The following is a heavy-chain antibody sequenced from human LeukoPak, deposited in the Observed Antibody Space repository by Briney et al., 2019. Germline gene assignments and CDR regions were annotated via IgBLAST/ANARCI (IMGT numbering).Heavy chain of an antibody. CDR3: ARGQSSSWYSGLYYFDY. V-gene: IGHV1-2*02. CDR2: INPNSGGT. CDR1: GYTFTGYY. J-gene: IGHJ4*02. Sequence: ASVKVSCKASGYTFTGYYMHWVRQAPGQGLEWMGWINPNSGGTNYAQKFQGRVTMTRDTSISTAYMELSRLRSDDTAVYYCARGQSSSWYSGLYYFDYWGQGTLVTVSS. D-gene: IGHD6-13*01.